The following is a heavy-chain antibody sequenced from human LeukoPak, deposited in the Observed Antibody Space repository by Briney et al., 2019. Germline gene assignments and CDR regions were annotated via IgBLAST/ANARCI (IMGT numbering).Heavy chain of an antibody. Sequence: ASVKVSCTDSGYTFSSYEMNWVRQATGQGLEWMGWMNPNSGNTGYAQKFQGRVTMTRNTSISTAYMELSSLRSEDTAVYYCARGPVVPDAFDIWGQGTMVTVSS. D-gene: IGHD2-2*01. CDR2: MNPNSGNT. V-gene: IGHV1-8*01. J-gene: IGHJ3*02. CDR3: ARGPVVPDAFDI. CDR1: GYTFSSYE.